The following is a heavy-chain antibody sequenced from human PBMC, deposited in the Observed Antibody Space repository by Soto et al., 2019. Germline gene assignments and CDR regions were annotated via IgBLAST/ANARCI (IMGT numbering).Heavy chain of an antibody. Sequence: GGSLRLSCAASGVTFGSYGMHWVRQAPGKGLEWVAVIWYDGSNKYYADSVKGRFTISRDNSKNTLYLQMNSLRAEDTAVYYCARDTVYSSGWRQEAFDIWGQGTMVTVSS. CDR1: GVTFGSYG. D-gene: IGHD6-19*01. CDR3: ARDTVYSSGWRQEAFDI. CDR2: IWYDGSNK. J-gene: IGHJ3*02. V-gene: IGHV3-33*01.